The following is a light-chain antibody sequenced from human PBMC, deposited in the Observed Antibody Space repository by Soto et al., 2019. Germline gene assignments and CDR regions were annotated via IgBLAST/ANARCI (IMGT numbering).Light chain of an antibody. CDR2: RAS. Sequence: VLTQSPATLSVSPGERATLSCRASESVSINLAWFQQKPGQAPRLLIYRASTRATGVPVRFSGSGSGTEFTLTISSLQSEDLAVYFCQQYNDWRTFGQGTKVQI. V-gene: IGKV3-15*01. J-gene: IGKJ1*01. CDR3: QQYNDWRT. CDR1: ESVSIN.